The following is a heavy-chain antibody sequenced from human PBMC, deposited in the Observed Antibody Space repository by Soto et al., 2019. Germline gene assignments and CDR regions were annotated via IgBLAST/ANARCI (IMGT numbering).Heavy chain of an antibody. CDR2: MNPNSGNT. Sequence: ASVKVSCKASGYTFTSYDITWVRQATGQGLEWMGWMNPNSGNTGYAQKFQGRVTMTRNTSISTAYMELSSLRSEDTAVYYCAKIPILGRSSVSWDYYYGMDVWGQGTTVTVSS. D-gene: IGHD6-19*01. CDR1: GYTFTSYD. CDR3: AKIPILGRSSVSWDYYYGMDV. J-gene: IGHJ6*02. V-gene: IGHV1-8*01.